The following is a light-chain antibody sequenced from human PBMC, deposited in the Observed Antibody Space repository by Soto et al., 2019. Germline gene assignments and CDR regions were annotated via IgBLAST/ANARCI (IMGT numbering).Light chain of an antibody. CDR3: AAWDGSLSAVL. Sequence: QSVLTQSPSASGTPGQRVTISCSGSRSNIGTYTVNWYQQLPGTAPTLLIYLNNQRPSGVPNRFSGSKSGTSASLAISGLQSEDEADYYCAAWDGSLSAVLFGGGTKVTVL. CDR1: RSNIGTYT. V-gene: IGLV1-44*01. J-gene: IGLJ2*01. CDR2: LNN.